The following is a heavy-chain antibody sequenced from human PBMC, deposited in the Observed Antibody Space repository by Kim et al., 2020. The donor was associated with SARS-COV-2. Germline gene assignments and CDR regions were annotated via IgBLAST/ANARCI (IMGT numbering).Heavy chain of an antibody. J-gene: IGHJ4*02. Sequence: GGSLRLSCAASGFTFSNYWMNWVRQAPGKGLEWVANIKQDGSQKSYMDSVKGRFTISRDNAKNSLYLQMNSLRAEDTAVYYCTTAIRGATRYWGQGTLVTVSS. CDR3: TTAIRGATRY. CDR1: GFTFSNYW. D-gene: IGHD3-10*01. V-gene: IGHV3-7*03. CDR2: IKQDGSQK.